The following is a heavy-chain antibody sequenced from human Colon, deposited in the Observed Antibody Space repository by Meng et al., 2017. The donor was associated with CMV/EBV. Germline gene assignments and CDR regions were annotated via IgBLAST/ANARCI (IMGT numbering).Heavy chain of an antibody. CDR3: AKLRGIRITMIPDY. D-gene: IGHD3-22*01. CDR2: ISGSGGST. J-gene: IGHJ4*02. Sequence: GESLKISCAASGFTFSSYAMSWVRQAPGKGLEWVSAISGSGGSTYYADSVKGRFTISRDNSKNTLYLQMNSLRAEDTAVYYCAKLRGIRITMIPDYWGQGTLVTVSS. V-gene: IGHV3-23*01. CDR1: GFTFSSYA.